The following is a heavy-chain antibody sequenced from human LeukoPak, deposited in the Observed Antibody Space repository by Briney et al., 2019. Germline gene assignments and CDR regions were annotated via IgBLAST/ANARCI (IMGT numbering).Heavy chain of an antibody. Sequence: GGSLRLSCAASGFTVSSNYMSWVRQAPGKGLEWVSVIYSGGSTNYADSVKGRFTISRDNSKNTLYLQMNSLRAEGTAVYYCARENGSPFDYWGQGTLVTVSS. CDR2: IYSGGST. J-gene: IGHJ4*02. V-gene: IGHV3-53*01. CDR3: ARENGSPFDY. D-gene: IGHD3-10*01. CDR1: GFTVSSNY.